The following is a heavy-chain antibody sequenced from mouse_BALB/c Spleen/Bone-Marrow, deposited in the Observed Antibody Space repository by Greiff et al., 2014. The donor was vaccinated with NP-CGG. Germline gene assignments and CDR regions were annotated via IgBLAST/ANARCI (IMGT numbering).Heavy chain of an antibody. CDR1: GYSFTGYT. CDR3: ARIPNPLYYYAMDY. V-gene: IGHV1-26*01. J-gene: IGHJ4*01. D-gene: IGHD5-1-1*01. Sequence: LQESGASMKISCKASGYSFTGYTMNWVKQSHGKNLEWIGLINPYNGGTSYNQKFKGKATLTVDKSSSTAYMELLSLTSEDSAVYYCARIPNPLYYYAMDYWGQGTSVTVSS. CDR2: INPYNGGT.